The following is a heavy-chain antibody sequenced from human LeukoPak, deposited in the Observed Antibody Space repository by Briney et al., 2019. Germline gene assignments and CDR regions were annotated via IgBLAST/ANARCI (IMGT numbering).Heavy chain of an antibody. CDR3: ARQYEVAFDI. V-gene: IGHV5-51*01. D-gene: IGHD2-8*01. CDR2: IYPGDSDT. CDR1: GFTFTSYW. J-gene: IGHJ3*02. Sequence: GGSLRLSCAASGFTFTSYWIGWVRQMPGKGLEWMGIIYPGDSDTRYSPSFQGQVTISADKSISTAYLQWSSLKASDTAMYYCARQYEVAFDIWGQGTMVTVSS.